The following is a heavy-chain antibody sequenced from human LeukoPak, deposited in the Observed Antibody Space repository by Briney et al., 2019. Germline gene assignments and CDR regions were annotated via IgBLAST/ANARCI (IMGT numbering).Heavy chain of an antibody. CDR3: ARVTPHYYGLWYFDL. J-gene: IGHJ2*01. CDR2: MNPNSGNT. Sequence: ASVKVSCKASGYTFTSYYMHWVRQATGQGLEWMGWMNPNSGNTGYAQKFQGRVTITRNTSISTAYMELSSLRSEDTAVYYCARVTPHYYGLWYFDLWGRGTLVTVSS. CDR1: GYTFTSYY. D-gene: IGHD3-10*01. V-gene: IGHV1-8*03.